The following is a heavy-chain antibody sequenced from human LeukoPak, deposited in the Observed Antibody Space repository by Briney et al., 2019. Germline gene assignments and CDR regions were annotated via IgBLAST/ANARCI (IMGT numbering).Heavy chain of an antibody. CDR3: ARDQEITMVRGVIIIPGSFDY. D-gene: IGHD3-10*01. CDR2: INHSGST. Sequence: SETLSLTCAVYSGSFSGYYWSWIRQPPGKGLEWIGEINHSGSTNYNPSLKSRVTISVDTSKNQFSLKLSSVTAADTAVYYCARDQEITMVRGVIIIPGSFDYWGQGTLVTVSS. J-gene: IGHJ4*02. CDR1: SGSFSGYY. V-gene: IGHV4-34*01.